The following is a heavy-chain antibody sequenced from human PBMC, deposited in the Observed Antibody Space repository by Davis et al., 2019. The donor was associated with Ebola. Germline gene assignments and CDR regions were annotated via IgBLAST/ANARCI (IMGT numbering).Heavy chain of an antibody. D-gene: IGHD4-23*01. J-gene: IGHJ4*02. CDR1: GFTLSGYA. Sequence: PGGSLRLSCAASGFTLSGYAMSWVRQAPGKGLKWVSTISGSGGPTDYADSVKGRFTISRDNSKNTLYLQMNDLRTEDTAVYYCAVYRGNSYDYWGQGTLVTVSS. CDR2: ISGSGGPT. CDR3: AVYRGNSYDY. V-gene: IGHV3-23*01.